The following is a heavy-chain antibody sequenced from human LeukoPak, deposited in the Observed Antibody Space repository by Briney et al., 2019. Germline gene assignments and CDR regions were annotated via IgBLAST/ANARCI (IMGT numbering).Heavy chain of an antibody. CDR1: GFTFSDYY. J-gene: IGHJ3*02. D-gene: IGHD6-13*01. V-gene: IGHV3-11*01. CDR3: VRGVSISSSWYNDI. CDR2: ISRGGSTT. Sequence: GGSLRLSCAASGFTFSDYYMSWIRQAPGKGLEWVSYISRGGSTTYYADAVKGRFTISMDNAKNSLFLQMNSLRAEDTAVYYCVRGVSISSSWYNDIWGQGTMVTVSS.